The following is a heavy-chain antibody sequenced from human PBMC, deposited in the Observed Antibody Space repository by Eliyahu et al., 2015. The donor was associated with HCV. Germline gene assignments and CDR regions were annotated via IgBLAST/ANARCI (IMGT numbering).Heavy chain of an antibody. D-gene: IGHD2-8*01. CDR2: IYYSGST. Sequence: QVQLQESGPGLVKPSQTLSLTCPXXGXSISXGGYXWSWTRQHPGKGLEWIGYIYYSGSTYYNPSLKSRVTISVDTSKNQFSLKLSSVTAADTAVYYCARVMSYCTNGVCPGYYYYGMDVWGQGTTVTVSS. V-gene: IGHV4-31*03. CDR3: ARVMSYCTNGVCPGYYYYGMDV. CDR1: GXSISXGGYX. J-gene: IGHJ6*02.